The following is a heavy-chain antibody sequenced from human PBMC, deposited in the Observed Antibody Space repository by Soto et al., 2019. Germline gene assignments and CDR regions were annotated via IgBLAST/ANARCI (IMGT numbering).Heavy chain of an antibody. CDR3: ATRVQDPGKYYYGMDV. J-gene: IGHJ6*02. Sequence: PGEALKISFKGSGYSFNSYWIGRVRQIPRKCLEWIGIIYPGDSDTRYSPSFQGQVTISADKSISTAYLQWSSLKASDTAMYYCATRVQDPGKYYYGMDVWGQGTTVTVSS. CDR1: GYSFNSYW. D-gene: IGHD6-13*01. CDR2: IYPGDSDT. V-gene: IGHV5-51*01.